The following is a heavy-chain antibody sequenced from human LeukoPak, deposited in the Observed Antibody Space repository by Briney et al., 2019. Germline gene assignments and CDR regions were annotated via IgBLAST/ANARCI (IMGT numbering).Heavy chain of an antibody. CDR3: ARGYSSSSGWFDP. V-gene: IGHV4-31*03. D-gene: IGHD6-6*01. CDR1: GGSISSGGYY. J-gene: IGHJ5*02. Sequence: SQTLSLTCTVSGGSISSGGYYWSWIRQHPGKGLEWIGYIYYRGSTYYNPSLKSRVTISVDTSKNQLSLKLSSVTAADTAVYYCARGYSSSSGWFDPWGQGTLVTVSS. CDR2: IYYRGST.